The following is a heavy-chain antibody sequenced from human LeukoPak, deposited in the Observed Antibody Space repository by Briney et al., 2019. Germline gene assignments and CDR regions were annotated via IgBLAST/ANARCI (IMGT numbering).Heavy chain of an antibody. CDR3: ARGRDTIFGVVNGNWFDP. CDR2: MNPNSGNT. J-gene: IGHJ5*02. CDR1: GYTFTSYD. V-gene: IGHV1-8*01. D-gene: IGHD3-3*01. Sequence: ASVKVSCKASGYTFTSYDINWVRQATGQGLEWMGWMNPNSGNTGYAQKFQGRVTMTRNTSISTAYMELSGLRSEDTAVYYCARGRDTIFGVVNGNWFDPWGQGTLVTVSS.